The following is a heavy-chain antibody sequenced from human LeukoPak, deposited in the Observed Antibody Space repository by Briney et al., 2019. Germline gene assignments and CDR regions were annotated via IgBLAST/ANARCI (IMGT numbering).Heavy chain of an antibody. J-gene: IGHJ6*02. V-gene: IGHV4-39*01. CDR3: ARHVRYKSGWYEAWYYYNNMDV. CDR1: GGSMSSKNFY. CDR2: SYYSGNS. Sequence: PSETLSLTCRVSGGSMSSKNFYWGWIRQPPGKGLEWIGASYYSGNSYYNPSLKSRVTISVDTPQGKFSLRVTSVTAANTAIYFCARHVRYKSGWYEAWYYYNNMDVWGQGTTVTVSS. D-gene: IGHD6-19*01.